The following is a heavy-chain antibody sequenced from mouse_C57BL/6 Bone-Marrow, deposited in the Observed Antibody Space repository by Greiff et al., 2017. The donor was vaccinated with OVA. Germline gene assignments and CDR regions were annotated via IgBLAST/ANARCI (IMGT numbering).Heavy chain of an antibody. CDR2: ISDGGSYT. Sequence: EVMLVESGGGLVKPGGSLKLSCAASGFTFSSYAMSWVRQTPGKRLEWVATISDGGSYTYYPDNVKGRFTISRDNAKNNLYLQMSHLKSEDTAVYYCARDNYGKGNYWGQGTTLTVSS. CDR1: GFTFSSYA. CDR3: ARDNYGKGNY. V-gene: IGHV5-4*01. J-gene: IGHJ2*01. D-gene: IGHD2-1*01.